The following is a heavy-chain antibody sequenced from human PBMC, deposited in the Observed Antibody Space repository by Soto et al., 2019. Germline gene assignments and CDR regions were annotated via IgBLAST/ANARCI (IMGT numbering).Heavy chain of an antibody. CDR1: GGTFSSYA. J-gene: IGHJ6*02. CDR3: ARDRQYSSAYYYYGMDG. CDR2: IIPIFGTA. Sequence: QVQLVQSGAEVKKPGSSVKVSCKASGGTFSSYAITWVRQAPGHGLEWMGGIIPIFGTANYAQKFQGRVTITADQSPSAASMELTGLRSDATAVHYCARDRQYSSAYYYYGMDGWGQGTTVTVSS. D-gene: IGHD6-25*01. V-gene: IGHV1-69*01.